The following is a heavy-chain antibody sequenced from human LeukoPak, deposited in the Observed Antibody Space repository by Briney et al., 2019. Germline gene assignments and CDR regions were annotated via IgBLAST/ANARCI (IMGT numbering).Heavy chain of an antibody. CDR2: IRNKANSYAT. Sequence: GGSLRLSCAASGFTFSGSAMHWVRQASGKGLEWVGRIRNKANSYATAYTASVKDRFTISRDDSKNTAYLQMNSLKTEDTAVYYCTRYSSSDNWFDPWGQGTLVTVSS. CDR1: GFTFSGSA. V-gene: IGHV3-73*01. CDR3: TRYSSSDNWFDP. J-gene: IGHJ5*02. D-gene: IGHD6-6*01.